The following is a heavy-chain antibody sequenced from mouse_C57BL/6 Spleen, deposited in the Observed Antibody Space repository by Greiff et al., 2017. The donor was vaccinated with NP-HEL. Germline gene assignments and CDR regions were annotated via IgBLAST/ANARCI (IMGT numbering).Heavy chain of an antibody. CDR1: GFTFSDYG. CDR2: ISSGSSTI. Sequence: EVKLMESGGGLVKPGGSLKLSCAASGFTFSDYGMHWVRQAPEKGLEWVAYISSGSSTIYYADTLKGRFTISRDNAKNTLFLQMTSLRSEDTAMYYCARHGYDAMDYWGQGTSVTVSS. J-gene: IGHJ4*01. V-gene: IGHV5-17*01. CDR3: ARHGYDAMDY.